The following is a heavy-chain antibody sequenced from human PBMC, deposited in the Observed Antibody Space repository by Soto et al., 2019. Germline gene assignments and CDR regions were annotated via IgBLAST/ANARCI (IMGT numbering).Heavy chain of an antibody. CDR3: ARNLQNAFDI. CDR1: GFTFSNFW. D-gene: IGHD1-1*01. V-gene: IGHV3-7*01. J-gene: IGHJ3*02. CDR2: IKQDGSEK. Sequence: EVQLVESGGTLVQPGGSLRLSCAASGFTFSNFWMSWVRQAPGKGLEWVANIKQDGSEKYFMDSVKGRFTISRDNAKNSLYLQMNSLRAEDTAVYYCARNLQNAFDIWGQGTMVTVSS.